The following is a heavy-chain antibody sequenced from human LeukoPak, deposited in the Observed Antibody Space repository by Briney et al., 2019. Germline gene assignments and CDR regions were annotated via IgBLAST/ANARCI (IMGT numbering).Heavy chain of an antibody. CDR3: AREGGYYDSSSYYTPVAY. CDR1: GFTVSSNY. CDR2: IYSGGST. Sequence: GGSLRLSCAASGFTVSSNYMSWVRQAPGKGLEWVSVIYSGGSTYYTDSVKGRFTISRDNSKNTLYLQMNSLRAEDTAVYYCAREGGYYDSSSYYTPVAYWGQGTLVTVSS. V-gene: IGHV3-53*01. J-gene: IGHJ4*02. D-gene: IGHD3-22*01.